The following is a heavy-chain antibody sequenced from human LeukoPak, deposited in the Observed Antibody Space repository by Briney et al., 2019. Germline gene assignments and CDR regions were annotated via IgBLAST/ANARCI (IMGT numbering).Heavy chain of an antibody. CDR3: AKDLILWFGELSYGMDV. V-gene: IGHV3-23*01. Sequence: GGSLRLSCAASGFTFSSYAMSWVRQAPGKGLEWVSAISGSGGSTYYADSVKGRFTISRDNSKNTLYLQMNSLRAEDPAVYYCAKDLILWFGELSYGMDVWGQGTTVTVSS. CDR1: GFTFSSYA. J-gene: IGHJ6*02. CDR2: ISGSGGST. D-gene: IGHD3-10*01.